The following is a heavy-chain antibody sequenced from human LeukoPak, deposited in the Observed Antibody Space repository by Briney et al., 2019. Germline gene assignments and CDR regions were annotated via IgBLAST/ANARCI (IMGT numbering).Heavy chain of an antibody. CDR3: ARDPTRVGAIFAFDY. V-gene: IGHV3-53*01. CDR2: IYSGGST. Sequence: GGSLRLSCAASGLTVSFNYMSWVPPAPGKGLEWISVIYSGGSTYYADSVKGLFTASRDTSTNTLYLQMNSLRAEDTAGYYCARDPTRVGAIFAFDYWGQGTLVTVSS. J-gene: IGHJ4*02. CDR1: GLTVSFNY. D-gene: IGHD1-26*01.